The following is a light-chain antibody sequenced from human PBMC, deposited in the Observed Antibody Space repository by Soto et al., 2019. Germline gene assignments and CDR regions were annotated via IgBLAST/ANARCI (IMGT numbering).Light chain of an antibody. J-gene: IGKJ1*01. CDR2: TXS. CDR1: QTINAD. CDR3: QQYYSFPWT. V-gene: IGKV1-39*01. Sequence: IHMTQSPSSLSASVGDRVTISCRASQTINADINCYQCKPVKSXKRLIYTXSSLQSGVPSRFSGSGSGTDFTLTISCLQSEDFATYYCQQYYSFPWTFGQGTKVDIK.